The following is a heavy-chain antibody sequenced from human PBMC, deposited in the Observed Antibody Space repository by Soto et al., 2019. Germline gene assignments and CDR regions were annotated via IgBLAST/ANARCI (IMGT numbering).Heavy chain of an antibody. CDR1: GFTFSSYD. J-gene: IGHJ4*02. CDR2: ISHDGGLT. D-gene: IGHD3-3*01. V-gene: IGHV3-30*18. Sequence: QVHLVESGGGVVQPGRALRLSCAASGFTFSSYDMHWVRQGPGKGLEWVAVISHDGGLTYYADSVQGRFIISRDNSKNILYLQINSLRVEDTAVYFCAKTFYDFWSGPPGFWGQGTLITVSS. CDR3: AKTFYDFWSGPPGF.